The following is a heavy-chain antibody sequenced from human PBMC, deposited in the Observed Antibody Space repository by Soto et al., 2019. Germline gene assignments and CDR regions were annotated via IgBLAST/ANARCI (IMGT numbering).Heavy chain of an antibody. V-gene: IGHV3-23*01. D-gene: IGHD1-26*01. CDR1: GFTFSSYA. Sequence: PGGSLRLSCAASGFTFSSYAMSWVRQAPGKGLEWASAISGSGGSTYYADSVKGRFTISRDNSKNTLYLQRNSLRAEDTAVYYCAKDRGVGAAPDIWGQGTMVTVSS. J-gene: IGHJ3*02. CDR3: AKDRGVGAAPDI. CDR2: ISGSGGST.